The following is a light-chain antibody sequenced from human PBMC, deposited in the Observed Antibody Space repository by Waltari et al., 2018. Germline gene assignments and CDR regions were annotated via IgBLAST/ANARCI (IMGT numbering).Light chain of an antibody. Sequence: EVVMTQSPATLSVSPGERVSLSCRASQSAKTSLAGYQQTPGQAPRLLICRASTRAAGVPDRFSGSGSGTEFTLTISSLQSEDSAIYYCQQYNIWPWTFGPGTNVDIK. CDR1: QSAKTS. J-gene: IGKJ1*01. V-gene: IGKV3D-15*01. CDR3: QQYNIWPWT. CDR2: RAS.